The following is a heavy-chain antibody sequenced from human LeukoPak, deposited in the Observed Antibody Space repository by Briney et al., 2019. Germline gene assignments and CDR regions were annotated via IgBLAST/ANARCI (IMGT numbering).Heavy chain of an antibody. D-gene: IGHD3-22*01. V-gene: IGHV1-46*01. CDR3: ARDRQPNSSGYYLDI. CDR1: GSTFTSYY. J-gene: IGHJ3*02. CDR2: INLSGGST. Sequence: ASVKVSCKASGSTFTSYYMHWVRQAPGQGLEWMGIINLSGGSTSYAQKFQGRVTMTRDTSTSTVYMELSGLRSEDTAVYYCARDRQPNSSGYYLDIWGQGTMVTVSS.